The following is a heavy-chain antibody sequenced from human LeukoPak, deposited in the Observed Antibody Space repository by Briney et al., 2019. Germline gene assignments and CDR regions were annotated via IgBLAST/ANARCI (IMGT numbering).Heavy chain of an antibody. CDR2: IWGSGDRT. CDR3: SKSGRSDGWQYCDF. Sequence: GGSLRLSCAASGFTFSSYGMHWVRQAPGRGLEWVADIWGSGDRTYYADSVQGRFIISRDNSKNTLYLQMSGLRDDDTAVYYCSKSGRSDGWQYCDFGGQGTLVTVSS. J-gene: IGHJ4*02. V-gene: IGHV3-23*01. D-gene: IGHD5-24*01. CDR1: GFTFSSYG.